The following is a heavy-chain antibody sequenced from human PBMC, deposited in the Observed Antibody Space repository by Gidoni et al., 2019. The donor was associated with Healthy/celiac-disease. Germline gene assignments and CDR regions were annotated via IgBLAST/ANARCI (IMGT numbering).Heavy chain of an antibody. CDR3: AREHCSSTSCYRNGFDP. CDR2: IYYSGST. CDR1: GGSSSRYY. Sequence: QVQLQESGPGLVKPSETLSLTCTVAGGSSSRYYWSWIRQPPGKGLEWIGYIYYSGSTNYNPSLKSRVTISVDTSKNQFSLKLSSVTAADTAVYYCAREHCSSTSCYRNGFDPWGQGTLVTVSS. D-gene: IGHD2-2*01. J-gene: IGHJ5*02. V-gene: IGHV4-59*01.